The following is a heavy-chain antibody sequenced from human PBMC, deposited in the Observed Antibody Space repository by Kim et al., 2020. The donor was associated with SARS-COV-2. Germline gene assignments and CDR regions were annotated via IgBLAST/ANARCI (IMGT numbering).Heavy chain of an antibody. CDR2: ITTGGCT. V-gene: IGHV3-53*03. CDR3: ARGEDAYAMV. D-gene: IGHD2-2*01. J-gene: IGHJ1*01. Sequence: GGSLRLSCEVLGFTVRNNYMTWVRQAPGKGLEWVATITTGGCTYSADYVESRLTVSRGGSQKKPDLQLMRLRGDDTAAYYCARGEDAYAMVCGHGALVPV. CDR1: GFTVRNNY.